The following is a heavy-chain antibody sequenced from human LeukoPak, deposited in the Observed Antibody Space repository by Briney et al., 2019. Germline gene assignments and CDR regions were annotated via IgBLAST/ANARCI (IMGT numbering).Heavy chain of an antibody. Sequence: SQTLSLTCTVSGDSISSGDYYWSWIRQPPGKGLEWIGYIYYTGSTYYNPSLKSRITMSVDTSRNHFSLKLDSLTAADTAIYYCARTNYFGSGSPHFDYWGQRTLVTVSS. CDR2: IYYTGST. CDR1: GDSISSGDYY. CDR3: ARTNYFGSGSPHFDY. V-gene: IGHV4-30-4*01. J-gene: IGHJ4*02. D-gene: IGHD3-10*01.